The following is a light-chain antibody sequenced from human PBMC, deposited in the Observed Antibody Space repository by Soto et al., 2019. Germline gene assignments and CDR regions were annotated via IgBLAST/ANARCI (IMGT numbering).Light chain of an antibody. Sequence: QSVLTQSPSASGTPGQTVTISCSGRSSNIGSNYVYWYHQLPGTAPRLVMYRADQRPSGVSDRFSGSKSGTSASLAISGLRSEDECDYYCAAWDDIVSGLVFGGGTKLTVL. CDR2: RAD. CDR3: AAWDDIVSGLV. J-gene: IGLJ2*01. V-gene: IGLV1-47*01. CDR1: SSNIGSNY.